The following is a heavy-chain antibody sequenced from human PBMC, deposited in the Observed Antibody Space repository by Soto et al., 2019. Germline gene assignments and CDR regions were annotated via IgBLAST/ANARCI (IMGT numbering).Heavy chain of an antibody. D-gene: IGHD1-20*01. CDR1: GFTFDDYG. CDR3: AGGYNRVVNYYYYHYMDV. Sequence: GGSLRLSCAASGFTFDDYGMSWVRQAPGKGLEWVSGINWNGGSTGYADSVKGRFTISRDNAKNSLYLQMNSLRAEDTALYHWAGGYNRVVNYYYYHYMDVWGKGTTVTVSS. CDR2: INWNGGST. V-gene: IGHV3-20*01. J-gene: IGHJ6*03.